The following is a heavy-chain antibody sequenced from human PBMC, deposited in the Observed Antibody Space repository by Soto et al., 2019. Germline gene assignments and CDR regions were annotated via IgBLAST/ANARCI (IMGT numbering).Heavy chain of an antibody. CDR1: EGSISSGGYS. J-gene: IGHJ6*02. CDR2: IYHSGST. V-gene: IGHV4-30-2*01. Sequence: SQPMSDTCGVAEGSISSGGYSWSWIRQPPGKGLEWIGYIYHSGSTYYNPSLKSRVTISVDRSKNQFSLKLSSVTAADTAVYYCARDIVVVTAPQTYYYSGMDVWGQGTTVTVSS. D-gene: IGHD2-21*02. CDR3: ARDIVVVTAPQTYYYSGMDV.